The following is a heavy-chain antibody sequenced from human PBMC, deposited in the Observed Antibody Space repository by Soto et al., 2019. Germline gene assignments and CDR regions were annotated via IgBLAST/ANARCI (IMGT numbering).Heavy chain of an antibody. CDR3: ARRAVRVTMVRGVGFDP. D-gene: IGHD3-10*01. J-gene: IGHJ5*02. CDR2: IYYSGST. CDR1: GGSISSGGYY. Sequence: PSETLSLTCTVSGGSISSGGYYWSWIRQHPGKGLEWIGYIYYSGSTYYNPSLKSRVTISVDTSKNQFSLKLSSVTAADTAVYYCARRAVRVTMVRGVGFDPWGQGTLVTVSS. V-gene: IGHV4-31*03.